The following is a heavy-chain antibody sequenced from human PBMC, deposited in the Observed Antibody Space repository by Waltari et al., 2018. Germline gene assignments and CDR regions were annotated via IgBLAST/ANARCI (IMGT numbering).Heavy chain of an antibody. CDR1: GFTFSSYE. J-gene: IGHJ4*02. CDR3: ASLLRFLEP. CDR2: MSSSGRTI. D-gene: IGHD3-3*01. V-gene: IGHV3-48*03. Sequence: EVQLVESGGGLVQPGGSLRLSCAASGFTFSSYEMNWVRQAPGKGLEWVSSMSSSGRTIYYADSVKGRFTISRDNAKNSLYLQMNSLRAEDTAVYYCASLLRFLEPWGQGTLVTVSS.